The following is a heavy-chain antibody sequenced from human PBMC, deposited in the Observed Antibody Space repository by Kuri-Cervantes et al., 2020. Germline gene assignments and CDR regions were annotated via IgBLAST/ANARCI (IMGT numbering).Heavy chain of an antibody. Sequence: GGSLRLSCAASGFTLSDHYMDWVRQAPGKGLEWVAVIWYDGSNKYYADSVKGRFTISRDNSKNTLYLQMNSLRAEDTAVYYCARWPLALIVLMVYAIPYYYGMDVWGQGTTVTVSS. CDR2: IWYDGSNK. CDR1: GFTLSDHY. CDR3: ARWPLALIVLMVYAIPYYYGMDV. V-gene: IGHV3-33*08. J-gene: IGHJ6*02. D-gene: IGHD2-8*01.